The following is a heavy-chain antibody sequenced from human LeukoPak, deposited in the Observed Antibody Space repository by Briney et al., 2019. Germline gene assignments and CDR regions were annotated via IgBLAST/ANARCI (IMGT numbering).Heavy chain of an antibody. J-gene: IGHJ4*02. CDR1: GFIFSNYA. CDR2: ISSDGSKT. CDR3: ARDSTYWYDSGSSGPHYFDY. D-gene: IGHD3-10*01. V-gene: IGHV3-30*01. Sequence: GGSLRLSCAASGFIFSNYAMHWVRQAPGKGLEWVALISSDGSKTYHADSVKSRFSISRDNSKNTLYLQLNSQRAEDTSVYYCARDSTYWYDSGSSGPHYFDYWGQGTLVTVSS.